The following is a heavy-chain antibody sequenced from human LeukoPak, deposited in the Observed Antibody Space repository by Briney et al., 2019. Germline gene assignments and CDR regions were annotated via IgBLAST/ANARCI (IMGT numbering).Heavy chain of an antibody. CDR1: GFTFSSYG. CDR2: ISGSGGST. J-gene: IGHJ5*01. V-gene: IGHV3-23*01. CDR3: AKDRHGYRSGWYDS. D-gene: IGHD6-19*01. Sequence: GGSLRLSCAASGFTFSSYGMSWVRQAPGKGLEWVSAISGSGGSTYYADSVKGRFTISRDKSKNTLYLQMNSLRAEDTAVYYCAKDRHGYRSGWYDSWGQGTLVTVSS.